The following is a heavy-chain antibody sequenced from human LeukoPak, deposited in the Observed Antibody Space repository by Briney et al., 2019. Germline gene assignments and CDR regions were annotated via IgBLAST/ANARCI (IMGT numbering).Heavy chain of an antibody. CDR1: GFTFSSYA. J-gene: IGHJ4*02. D-gene: IGHD6-19*01. V-gene: IGHV3-30*04. CDR2: ISYDGSNK. CDR3: ARGLYSSGWFFDY. Sequence: GGSLRLSCAASGFTFSSYAMHWVRQAPGKGLEWVAVISYDGSNKYYADPVKGRFTISRDNSKNTLYLQMNSLRAEDTAVYYCARGLYSSGWFFDYWGQGTLVTVSS.